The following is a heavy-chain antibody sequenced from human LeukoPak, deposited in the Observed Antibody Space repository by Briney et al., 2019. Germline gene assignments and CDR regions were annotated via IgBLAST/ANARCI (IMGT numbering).Heavy chain of an antibody. CDR2: INPSGGST. CDR3: SREALQGNYFDY. J-gene: IGHJ4*02. Sequence: ASVKVSCKASGYTFTSYYMLWVRQAPGQGLEGMGIINPSGGSTTYAQKFQGRVTMTRDMSTSTVYMELSSLKSEDTAVYYCSREALQGNYFDYWGQGTLVTVSS. V-gene: IGHV1-46*01. D-gene: IGHD3-10*01. CDR1: GYTFTSYY.